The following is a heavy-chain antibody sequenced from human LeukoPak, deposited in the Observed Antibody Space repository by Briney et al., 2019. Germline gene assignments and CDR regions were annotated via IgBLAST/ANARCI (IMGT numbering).Heavy chain of an antibody. CDR3: ARGKADRWFGDLD. CDR1: GYTFTYYY. D-gene: IGHD3-10*01. V-gene: IGHV1-2*06. CDR2: ISPKSGGT. Sequence: ASVKVSCKASGYTFTYYYMHWVRQAPGQGLEWMGRISPKSGGTNYAQKSQGRVTMTRNTSITTAYMELSRLRSDDTAVYYCARGKADRWFGDLDWGQGTLVTVSS. J-gene: IGHJ4*02.